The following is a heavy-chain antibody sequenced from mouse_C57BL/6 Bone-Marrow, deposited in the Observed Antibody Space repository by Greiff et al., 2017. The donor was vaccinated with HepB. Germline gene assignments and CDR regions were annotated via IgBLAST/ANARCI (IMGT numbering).Heavy chain of an antibody. D-gene: IGHD1-1*01. Sequence: QVQLQQPGAELVMPGASVKLSCKASGYTFTSYWMHWVKQRPGQGLEWIGEIDPSDSYTNYNQKFKGKSTLTVDISSSTAYMQLSSLTSEDSAVYYCARIYGSSLFDYWGQGTTLTVSS. CDR3: ARIYGSSLFDY. CDR2: IDPSDSYT. J-gene: IGHJ2*01. V-gene: IGHV1-69*01. CDR1: GYTFTSYW.